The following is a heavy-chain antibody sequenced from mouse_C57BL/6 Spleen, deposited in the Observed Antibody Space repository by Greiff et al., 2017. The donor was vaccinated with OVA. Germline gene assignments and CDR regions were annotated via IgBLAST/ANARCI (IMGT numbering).Heavy chain of an antibody. CDR2: IDPENGDT. CDR1: GFNIKDDY. D-gene: IGHD3-2*02. Sequence: VQLQQSGAELVRPGASVKLSCTASGFNIKDDYMHWVKQRPEQGLEWIGWIDPENGDTEYASKFQGKATITADTSSNTAYLQLSSLTSEDTAVYYCTTGGSGYVYWGQGTTLTVAS. J-gene: IGHJ2*01. V-gene: IGHV14-4*01. CDR3: TTGGSGYVY.